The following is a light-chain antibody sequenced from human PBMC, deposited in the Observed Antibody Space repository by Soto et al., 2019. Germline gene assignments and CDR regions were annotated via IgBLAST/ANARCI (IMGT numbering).Light chain of an antibody. CDR2: RND. CDR3: AAWDDSLSVVV. V-gene: IGLV1-47*01. Sequence: QPVLTQPPSASGTPGQRVTISCSGSTSSIGRNYVNWYQHLPGTAPKLLIYRNDQRPSGVPDRLSGSKSDTSASLAISGLRSEDEGDYYCAAWDDSLSVVVFGGGTKLTVL. CDR1: TSSIGRNY. J-gene: IGLJ3*02.